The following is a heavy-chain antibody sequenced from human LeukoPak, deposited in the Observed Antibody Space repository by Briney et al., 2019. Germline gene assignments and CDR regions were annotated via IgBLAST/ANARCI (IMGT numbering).Heavy chain of an antibody. CDR1: GFTFSSYG. CDR2: ISGSGGST. J-gene: IGHJ4*02. D-gene: IGHD3-9*01. V-gene: IGHV3-23*01. Sequence: GGSLRLSCAASGFTFSSYGMSWVRQAPGKGLEWVSAISGSGGSTYYADSVKGRFTISRDNSKNTLYLQMNSLRAEDTAVYYCASQDHYDILTGYYSPPEDYWGQGTLVTVSS. CDR3: ASQDHYDILTGYYSPPEDY.